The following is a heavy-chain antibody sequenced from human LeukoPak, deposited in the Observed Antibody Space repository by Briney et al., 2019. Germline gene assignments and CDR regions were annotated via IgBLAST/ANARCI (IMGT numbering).Heavy chain of an antibody. J-gene: IGHJ4*02. CDR1: GGSVSSGSYY. CDR2: IYYSGST. D-gene: IGHD1-26*01. CDR3: ARDSGSYWPYFDY. V-gene: IGHV4-61*01. Sequence: SGTLSLTCTVSGGSVSSGSYYWSWIRQPPGKGLEWIGYIYYSGSTNYNPSLKSRVTISVDTSKNQFSLKLSSVTAADTAVYYCARDSGSYWPYFDYWGQGTLVTVSS.